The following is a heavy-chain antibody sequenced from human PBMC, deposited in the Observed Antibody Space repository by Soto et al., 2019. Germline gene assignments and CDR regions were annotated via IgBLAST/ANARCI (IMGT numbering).Heavy chain of an antibody. CDR3: ARHADYDILTGYYTEALGY. V-gene: IGHV5-51*01. J-gene: IGHJ4*02. CDR1: GCSCASYW. D-gene: IGHD3-9*01. Sequence: GESLRIRWRVAGCSCASYWIGWVRQMPGKGLEWMEIIYPGDSDTRYSPSFQGQVTISADKSISTAYLQWSSLKASDTAMYYCARHADYDILTGYYTEALGYWGQGTLVTVYS. CDR2: IYPGDSDT.